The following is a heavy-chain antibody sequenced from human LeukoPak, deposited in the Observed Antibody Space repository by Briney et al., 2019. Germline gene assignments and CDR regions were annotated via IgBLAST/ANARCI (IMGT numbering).Heavy chain of an antibody. CDR3: ARAYCSGGSCYSGFDY. V-gene: IGHV4-4*07. CDR1: GGSISSYY. CDR2: IYGSGST. D-gene: IGHD2-15*01. Sequence: PSETLSLTCTVSGGSISSYYWSWIRQPAGKGLDWIGRIYGSGSTNYNPSLKSRVTMSVDTSRNQFSLKLSSVTAADTAVYYCARAYCSGGSCYSGFDYWGQGTLVTVSS. J-gene: IGHJ4*02.